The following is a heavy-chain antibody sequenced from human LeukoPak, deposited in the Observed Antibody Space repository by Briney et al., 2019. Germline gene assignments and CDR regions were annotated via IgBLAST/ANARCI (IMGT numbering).Heavy chain of an antibody. V-gene: IGHV3-30*04. J-gene: IGHJ4*02. Sequence: GGSPRLSCAASGFTFSSYAMHWVRQAPGKGLEWVAVISYDGSNKYYADSVKGRFTISRDNSKNTLYLQMNSLRAEDTAVYYCARERRGSYGYFDYWGQGTLVTVSS. CDR3: ARERRGSYGYFDY. D-gene: IGHD5-18*01. CDR1: GFTFSSYA. CDR2: ISYDGSNK.